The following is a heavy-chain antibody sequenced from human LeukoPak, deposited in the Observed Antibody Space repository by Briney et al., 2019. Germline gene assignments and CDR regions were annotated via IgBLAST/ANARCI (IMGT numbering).Heavy chain of an antibody. J-gene: IGHJ5*02. CDR2: ISGSGGST. D-gene: IGHD1-1*01. CDR3: AKDLWLERRSSNWFDP. CDR1: GFTFSSYA. Sequence: GGSLRLSCAASGFTFSSYAMSWVRQAPGKGLEWVSAISGSGGSTYYADSVKGRFTISRDNSKNTLYLQMNSLRAEDTAVYYCAKDLWLERRSSNWFDPWGQGTLVTVSS. V-gene: IGHV3-23*01.